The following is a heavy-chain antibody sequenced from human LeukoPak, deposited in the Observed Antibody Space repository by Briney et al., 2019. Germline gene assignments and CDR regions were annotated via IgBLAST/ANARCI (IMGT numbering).Heavy chain of an antibody. CDR1: GFTFTTYW. D-gene: IGHD3-10*01. Sequence: GESLRLSCAASGFTFTTYWMSWVRQAPGEGLEWVANINQDGTKKSYVDSVKGRFTISRDNAKNSLYLQMNSLRVEDTAVYYCAKVAKYYYGSETYYFFEHWGQGTPVTASS. V-gene: IGHV3-7*01. CDR2: INQDGTKK. CDR3: AKVAKYYYGSETYYFFEH. J-gene: IGHJ4*02.